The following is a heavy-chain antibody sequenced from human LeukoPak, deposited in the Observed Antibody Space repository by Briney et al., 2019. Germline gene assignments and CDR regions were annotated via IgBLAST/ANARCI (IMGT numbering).Heavy chain of an antibody. CDR1: GFAFSSYG. D-gene: IGHD1-26*01. J-gene: IGHJ4*02. V-gene: IGHV3-30*03. Sequence: PGRSLRLSCAASGFAFSSYGMHWVRQAPGKGLEWVAIISYDGSNKYYADSVKGRFTISRDKSKNTLYLQMNSLRTEDTAVYYCARDRGSGSYYIGGEFDYWGQGTLVTVSS. CDR2: ISYDGSNK. CDR3: ARDRGSGSYYIGGEFDY.